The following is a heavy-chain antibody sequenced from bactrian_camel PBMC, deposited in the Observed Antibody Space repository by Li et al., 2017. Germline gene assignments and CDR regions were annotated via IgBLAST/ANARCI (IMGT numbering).Heavy chain of an antibody. Sequence: VQLVESGGGLVQPGGSLRLSCAASGFAFTTYWMYWVRQAPGKGLEWDSTINSGGGTTYYADSVKGRFTISEDNADNTLYLQMHSLKPEDTGMYFCAYARERCAGGYCIRDDFSTFGQGTQVTVS. V-gene: IGHV3S1*01. CDR1: GFAFTTYW. J-gene: IGHJ4*01. D-gene: IGHD2*01. CDR2: INSGGGTT.